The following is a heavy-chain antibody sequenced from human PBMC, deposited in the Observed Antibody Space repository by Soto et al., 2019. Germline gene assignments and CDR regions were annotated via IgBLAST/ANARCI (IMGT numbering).Heavy chain of an antibody. D-gene: IGHD2-21*02. CDR2: INPSGGST. CDR1: GYTFTSYY. Sequence: VSVKVSCKASGYTFTSYYMHWVRQAPGKGLEWMGIINPSGGSTSYAQKFQGRVTMTRDTSTSTVYMELTSLTSDDTAIYYCARGGHVVVVTAASDYWGQGTLVTVSS. CDR3: ARGGHVVVVTAASDY. J-gene: IGHJ4*02. V-gene: IGHV1-46*01.